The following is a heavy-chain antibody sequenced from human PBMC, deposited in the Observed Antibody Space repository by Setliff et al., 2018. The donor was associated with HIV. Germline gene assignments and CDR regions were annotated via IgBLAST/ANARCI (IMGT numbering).Heavy chain of an antibody. CDR3: ASGSGYCTKGDCYIGFHRTPDKYYFDS. J-gene: IGHJ4*02. Sequence: SVKVSCKASGDSLSNYVITWVRRAPGQGLEWMGGIVPLFGTTNYAQNFQGRLTITTDQIMTTAYMELTSLRSEDTAVYYCASGSGYCTKGDCYIGFHRTPDKYYFDSWGQGTLVTVSS. V-gene: IGHV1-69*05. CDR1: GDSLSNYV. D-gene: IGHD2-8*01. CDR2: IVPLFGTT.